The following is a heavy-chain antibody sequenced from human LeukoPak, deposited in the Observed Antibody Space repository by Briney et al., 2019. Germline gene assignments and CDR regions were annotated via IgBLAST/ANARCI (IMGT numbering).Heavy chain of an antibody. CDR2: FDPEDGET. D-gene: IGHD1-26*01. J-gene: IGHJ3*02. CDR1: GYTLTELS. V-gene: IGHV1-24*01. Sequence: SVKVSCKVSGYTLTELSMHWVRQAPGKGLEWMGGFDPEDGETIYAQKFQGRVTMTEDTSTDTAYMELSSLRSEDTAVYYCATDYLRIVGAPGHAFDIWGQGTMVTVSS. CDR3: ATDYLRIVGAPGHAFDI.